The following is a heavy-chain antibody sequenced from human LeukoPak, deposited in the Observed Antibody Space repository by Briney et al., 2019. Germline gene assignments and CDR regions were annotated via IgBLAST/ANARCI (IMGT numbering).Heavy chain of an antibody. D-gene: IGHD3-16*01. CDR3: ARETKQLYDYVWGSYDGMDV. Sequence: PGGSLRLSCAASGFTFDDYAMHWVRQAPGKGLEWVSGISWNSGNIGYADSVKGRFTISRDNAKNSLYLQMNSLRAEDTVVYYCARETKQLYDYVWGSYDGMDVWAKGPRSPSP. CDR1: GFTFDDYA. CDR2: ISWNSGNI. J-gene: IGHJ6*02. V-gene: IGHV3-9*01.